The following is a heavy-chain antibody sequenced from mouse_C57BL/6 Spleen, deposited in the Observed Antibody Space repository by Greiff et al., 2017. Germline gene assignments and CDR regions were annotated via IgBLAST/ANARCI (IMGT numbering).Heavy chain of an antibody. V-gene: IGHV1-55*01. CDR3: ARPNYYGSSYGRAWFAY. Sequence: QVQLKQPGAELVKPGASVKMSCKASGYTFTSYWITWVKQRPGQGLEWIGDIYPGSGSTNYNEKFKSKATLTVDTSSSTAYMQLSSLTSEDSAVYYCARPNYYGSSYGRAWFAYWGQGTLVTVSA. CDR2: IYPGSGST. D-gene: IGHD1-1*01. CDR1: GYTFTSYW. J-gene: IGHJ3*01.